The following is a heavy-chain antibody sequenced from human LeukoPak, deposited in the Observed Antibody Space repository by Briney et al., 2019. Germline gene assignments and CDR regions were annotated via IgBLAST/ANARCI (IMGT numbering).Heavy chain of an antibody. CDR1: GFTFSNHG. Sequence: AGGSLRLSCTASGFTFSNHGMLWVRQAPGKGPEWVSVIWHDGSNKYYADSVKGRFTVSRDNSRNTLYLQLNSLRAEDTAMYYCARWELRGYNFGSHAFDIWGQGTMVTVSS. J-gene: IGHJ3*02. CDR2: IWHDGSNK. D-gene: IGHD5-18*01. CDR3: ARWELRGYNFGSHAFDI. V-gene: IGHV3-33*01.